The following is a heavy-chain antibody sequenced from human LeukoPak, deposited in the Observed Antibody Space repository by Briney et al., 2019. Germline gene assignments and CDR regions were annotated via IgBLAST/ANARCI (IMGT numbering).Heavy chain of an antibody. J-gene: IGHJ4*02. V-gene: IGHV3-23*01. CDR1: GFSFSRYA. Sequence: GGSLRLSCAASGFSFSRYAMTWVRQAPGKRLEWVSVISGGGDRGDYAESVKGRFTISRDNSRNPLYLQMNSLRAEDTAVYYCARLFRDVTTFDYWGQGTLVTVSS. CDR2: ISGGGDRG. CDR3: ARLFRDVTTFDY. D-gene: IGHD1-1*01.